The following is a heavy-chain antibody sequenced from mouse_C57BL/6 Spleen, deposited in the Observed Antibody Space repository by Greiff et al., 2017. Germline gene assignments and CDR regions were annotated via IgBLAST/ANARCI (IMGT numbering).Heavy chain of an antibody. J-gene: IGHJ1*03. CDR1: GFTFTEYT. CDR2: FYPGGGSI. CDR3: ARHDSTTVTRDFDV. V-gene: IGHV1-62-2*01. D-gene: IGHD2-1*01. Sequence: VQLQQSGAELVKPGASVKLSCTASGFTFTEYTIPWVKQRSGQGLEWIGWFYPGGGSINYNEKFKDKATLTADKSSSTVYMERSRLTSEDSAVYVCARHDSTTVTRDFDVWGTGTTGTVSS.